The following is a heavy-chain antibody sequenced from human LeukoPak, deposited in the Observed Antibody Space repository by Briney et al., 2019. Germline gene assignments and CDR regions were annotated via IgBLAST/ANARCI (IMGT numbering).Heavy chain of an antibody. V-gene: IGHV3-30-3*01. Sequence: GGSLRLSCAASGFTFSSYAMHWVRQAPGKGLEWVAVISYDGSNKYYADSVKGRFTISRDNSKNTLYLQMNSLRAEDTAVYYCARSLYYYYDSSGYSRPGAFDIWGQGTMATVSS. CDR1: GFTFSSYA. CDR3: ARSLYYYYDSSGYSRPGAFDI. CDR2: ISYDGSNK. J-gene: IGHJ3*02. D-gene: IGHD3-22*01.